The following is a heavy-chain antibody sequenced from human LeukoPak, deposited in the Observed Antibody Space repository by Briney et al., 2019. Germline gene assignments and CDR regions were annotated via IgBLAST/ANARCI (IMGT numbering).Heavy chain of an antibody. V-gene: IGHV4-31*03. D-gene: IGHD6-13*01. CDR2: IYYSGST. CDR3: ARGYVYSSSWYALMGYYYYGMDV. J-gene: IGHJ6*02. Sequence: PSQTLSLTCTVSGGSINSGGYYWSWIRQHPGKGLEWIGYIYYSGSTYYNPSLKSRITISVDTSKNQFSLKLSSVTAADTAVYYCARGYVYSSSWYALMGYYYYGMDVWGQGTTVTVSS. CDR1: GGSINSGGYY.